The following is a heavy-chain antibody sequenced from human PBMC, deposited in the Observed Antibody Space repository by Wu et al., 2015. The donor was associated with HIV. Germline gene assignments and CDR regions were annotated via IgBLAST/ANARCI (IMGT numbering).Heavy chain of an antibody. V-gene: IGHV1-2*02. CDR2: IVPNRGAT. CDR3: AFGQAATISDYYYMDV. J-gene: IGHJ6*03. Sequence: QVQLVQSGAEVKKPGASVKVSCKASGYTFIGYYLHWVRQAPGQGLEWMGWIVPNRGATNYAQKFQGRVTMTGDTSISTAYMELRRLRFDDTAVYYCAFGQAATISDYYYMDVWGKGTTVTVSS. D-gene: IGHD5-12*01. CDR1: GYTFIGYY.